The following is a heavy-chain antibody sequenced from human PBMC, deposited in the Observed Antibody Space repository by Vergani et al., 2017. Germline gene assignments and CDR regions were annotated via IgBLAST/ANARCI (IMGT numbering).Heavy chain of an antibody. J-gene: IGHJ6*03. D-gene: IGHD2-2*01. CDR1: GGSFSGYY. V-gene: IGHV4-34*01. Sequence: QVQLQQWGAGLLKPSETLSLTCAVYGGSFSGYYWSWIRQPPGKGLEWIGEINHSGSTNYNPSLKSRVTISVDTSKNQFSLKLSSVTAADTAVYYCARGRYCSSTSCSPNTYRGYYYYMDVWGKXP. CDR3: ARGRYCSSTSCSPNTYRGYYYYMDV. CDR2: INHSGST.